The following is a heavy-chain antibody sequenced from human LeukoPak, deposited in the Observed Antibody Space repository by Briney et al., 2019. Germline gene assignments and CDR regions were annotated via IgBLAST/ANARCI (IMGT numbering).Heavy chain of an antibody. CDR3: ARVERQWWVAFDI. Sequence: ESGPGLVNPSETLSLTCTVSGGSISSYSWSWIRQPAGKGLEWIGRIYTSGSTNYNPSLKSRVTMSVDTFKNQFSLKLSSVTAADTAVYYCARVERQWWVAFDIWGQGTMVTVSS. V-gene: IGHV4-4*07. D-gene: IGHD2-15*01. CDR2: IYTSGST. CDR1: GGSISSYS. J-gene: IGHJ3*02.